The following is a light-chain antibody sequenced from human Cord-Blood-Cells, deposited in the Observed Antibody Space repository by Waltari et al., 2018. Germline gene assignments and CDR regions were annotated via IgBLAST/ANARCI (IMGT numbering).Light chain of an antibody. CDR3: QQYGSSPYS. CDR1: QSVSSSY. CDR2: GAS. V-gene: IGKV3-20*01. J-gene: IGKJ2*03. Sequence: EIVLTQSPGPLSLYPGERATLSCRASQSVSSSYLAWYQQKPGQAPRLLIYGASSRATGIPDRFSGSGSGTDFTLTISRLEPEDFAVYYCQQYGSSPYSFGQGTKLEIK.